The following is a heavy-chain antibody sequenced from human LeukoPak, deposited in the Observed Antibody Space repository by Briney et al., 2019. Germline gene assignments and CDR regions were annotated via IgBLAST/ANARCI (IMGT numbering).Heavy chain of an antibody. CDR1: GFSLSTSGVG. CDR3: AHNQEWELSSGGVYDY. CDR2: IYWNDDK. J-gene: IGHJ4*02. Sequence: SGPTLVKPTQTLTLTCTFSGFSLSTSGVGVGWIRQPPGKALEWLALIYWNDDKRYSPSLKSRLTITKDTSKNQVVLTMTNMDPVDTATYYCAHNQEWELSSGGVYDYWGQGTLVTVSS. D-gene: IGHD3-16*02. V-gene: IGHV2-5*01.